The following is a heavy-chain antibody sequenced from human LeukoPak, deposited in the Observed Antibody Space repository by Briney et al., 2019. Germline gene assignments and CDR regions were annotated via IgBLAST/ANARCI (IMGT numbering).Heavy chain of an antibody. CDR1: GYTFTSYG. D-gene: IGHD5-12*01. CDR2: ISAYNGNT. CDR3: AREKRYSGYDPFDY. V-gene: IGHV1-18*01. J-gene: IGHJ4*02. Sequence: ASVKASCKASGYTFTSYGISWVRQAPGQGLEWMGWISAYNGNTNYAQKLQGRVTMTTDTSTSTAYMELRSLRSDDTAVYYCAREKRYSGYDPFDYWGQGTLVTVSS.